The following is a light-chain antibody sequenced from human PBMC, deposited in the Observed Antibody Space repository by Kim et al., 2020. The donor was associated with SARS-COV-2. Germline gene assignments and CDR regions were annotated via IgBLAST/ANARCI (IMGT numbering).Light chain of an antibody. V-gene: IGLV3-27*01. J-gene: IGLJ2*01. Sequence: SYELTQPSSVSVSPGQTARITCSGDVLAKKYARWFQQKPGQAPVLVIYKDSERPSGIPERFSGSSSGTTVTLTISGAQVEDEAEYYCYSAADNNLVFGGGTQLTVL. CDR2: KDS. CDR1: VLAKKY. CDR3: YSAADNNLV.